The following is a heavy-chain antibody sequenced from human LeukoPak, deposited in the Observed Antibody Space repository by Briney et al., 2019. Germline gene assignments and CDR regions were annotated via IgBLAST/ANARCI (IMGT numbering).Heavy chain of an antibody. D-gene: IGHD2-2*01. Sequence: SETLSLTCTVSGGSMSPYHWGWIRQPPGKGLEWAGYIYYSGSTNYNPSLKSRVTISVDTSKNQFSLKLSSVTAADTAVYYCARHGDLGYCSSTSCYRGKNWFDPWGQGTLVTVSS. V-gene: IGHV4-59*08. CDR2: IYYSGST. CDR3: ARHGDLGYCSSTSCYRGKNWFDP. CDR1: GGSMSPYH. J-gene: IGHJ5*02.